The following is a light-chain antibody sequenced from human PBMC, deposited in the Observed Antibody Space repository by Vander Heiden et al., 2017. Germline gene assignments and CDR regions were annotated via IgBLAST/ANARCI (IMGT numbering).Light chain of an antibody. CDR3: QQYSDSLRT. Sequence: EIVLTQSPRPLSLSPGERATLSCRASQSISSTYLAWYQQKPGQAPRLLIYGASSRATGIPDRFSGSGSGTDFTLTISRLEPDDFAVFYCQQYSDSLRTFGQGTKVEIK. CDR2: GAS. J-gene: IGKJ1*01. CDR1: QSISSTY. V-gene: IGKV3-20*01.